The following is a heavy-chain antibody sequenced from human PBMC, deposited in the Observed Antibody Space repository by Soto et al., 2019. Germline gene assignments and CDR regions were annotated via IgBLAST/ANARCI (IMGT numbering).Heavy chain of an antibody. Sequence: PGGSLRLSCAASGFTFSSYSMNWVRQAPGKGLEWVSYISSSSSTIYYADSVKGRFTISRDNSKNTLYLQMNSLRADDTAVYYCSRRSISTSPPYYFDYWGQGTLVTVSS. D-gene: IGHD2-2*01. CDR2: ISSSSSTI. V-gene: IGHV3-48*01. CDR1: GFTFSSYS. J-gene: IGHJ4*02. CDR3: SRRSISTSPPYYFDY.